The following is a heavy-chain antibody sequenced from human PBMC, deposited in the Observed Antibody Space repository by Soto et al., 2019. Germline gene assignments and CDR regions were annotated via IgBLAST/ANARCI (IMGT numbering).Heavy chain of an antibody. Sequence: NPSETLSLTCAVYGGSFSGYYWSWVRQPPGKGLEWIGEINHSGSTNYNPSLKSRVTISVDTSKNQFSLKLSSVTAADTAVYYCARGRRHEYVWGSYRPTAIDYWGQGTMVTVSS. CDR2: INHSGST. J-gene: IGHJ4*02. CDR3: ARGRRHEYVWGSYRPTAIDY. D-gene: IGHD3-16*02. CDR1: GGSFSGYY. V-gene: IGHV4-34*01.